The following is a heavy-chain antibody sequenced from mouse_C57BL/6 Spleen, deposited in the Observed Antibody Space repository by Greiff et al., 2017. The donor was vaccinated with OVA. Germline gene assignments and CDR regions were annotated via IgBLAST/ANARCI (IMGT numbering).Heavy chain of an antibody. V-gene: IGHV3-8*01. CDR2: ISYSGST. J-gene: IGHJ1*03. CDR3: ARSIYDGYYGWYFDV. Sequence: EVKLVESGPGLAKPSQTLSLTCSVTGYSITSDYWNWIRKFPGNKLEYMGYISYSGSTYYNPSLKSRISITRDTSKNQYYLQLNSVTTEDTATYYCARSIYDGYYGWYFDVWGTGTTVTVSS. CDR1: GYSITSDY. D-gene: IGHD2-3*01.